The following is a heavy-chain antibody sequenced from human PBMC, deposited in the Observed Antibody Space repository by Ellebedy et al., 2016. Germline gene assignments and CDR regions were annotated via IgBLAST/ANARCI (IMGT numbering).Heavy chain of an antibody. J-gene: IGHJ4*02. CDR1: GFTFSSYG. CDR3: AWYGSGSPF. D-gene: IGHD3-10*01. CDR2: MWFDGSNK. V-gene: IGHV3-33*03. Sequence: GGSLRLSXAASGFTFSSYGMQWVRQAPGKGLEWVAVMWFDGSNKYYADSVKGRFSISRDNAKNTLYLQMISLRAEDTAVYYCAWYGSGSPFWGQGTLVTVSS.